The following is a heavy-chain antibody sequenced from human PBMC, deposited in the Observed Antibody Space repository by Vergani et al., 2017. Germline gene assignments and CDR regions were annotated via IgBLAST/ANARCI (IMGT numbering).Heavy chain of an antibody. V-gene: IGHV3-30*02. CDR3: AKDSCSSTSCPYYYYGMDV. CDR2: IRYDGSNK. Sequence: QVQLVESGGGVVQPGGSLRLSCAASGFSFSSYGMHWVRQAPGKGLEWVAFIRYDGSNKYYADSVKGRFTISRDNSKNTLYLQMNSLRAEDTAVYYCAKDSCSSTSCPYYYYGMDVWGQGP. J-gene: IGHJ6*02. D-gene: IGHD2-2*01. CDR1: GFSFSSYG.